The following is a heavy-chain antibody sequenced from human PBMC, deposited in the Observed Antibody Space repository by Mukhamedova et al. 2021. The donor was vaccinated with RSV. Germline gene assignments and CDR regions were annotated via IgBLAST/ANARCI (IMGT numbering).Heavy chain of an antibody. D-gene: IGHD6-19*01. CDR3: ASIAVAGTPDVDY. V-gene: IGHV4-39*01. J-gene: IGHJ4*02. Sequence: GIYYSGSTYYNPSLKSRVTISVDTSKNQFSLKLSSVTAADTAVYYCASIAVAGTPDVDYRGQGTLVTVSS. CDR2: IYYSGST.